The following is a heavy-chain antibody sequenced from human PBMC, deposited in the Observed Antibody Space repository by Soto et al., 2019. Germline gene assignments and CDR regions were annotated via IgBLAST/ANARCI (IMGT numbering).Heavy chain of an antibody. D-gene: IGHD1-7*01. J-gene: IGHJ6*03. V-gene: IGHV6-1*01. CDR1: GYSVSSNSAS. Sequence: SHTLSLPCAISGYSVSSNSASLNFIMQSPSRGLEWLGRTYYRSTRWYNDYAVSVKSRITVNPGTSKNQFSLHLNSVTPEDTAVYYCAGTTSLQWYYMDVWDKGTTVTVSS. CDR3: AGTTSLQWYYMDV. CDR2: TYYRSTRWYN.